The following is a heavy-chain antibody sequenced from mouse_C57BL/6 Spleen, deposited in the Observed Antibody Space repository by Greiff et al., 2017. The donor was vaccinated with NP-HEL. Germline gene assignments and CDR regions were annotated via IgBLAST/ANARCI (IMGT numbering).Heavy chain of an antibody. CDR3: ARGRVNYFDY. Sequence: EVQLQQSGPELVKPGASVKISCKASGYSFTGYYMNWVKQSPEKSLEWIGEINPSTGGTTYNQKFKAKATLTVDKSSSTAYMQLKSLTSEDSAVYYCARGRVNYFDYWGQGTTLTVSS. CDR1: GYSFTGYY. CDR2: INPSTGGT. J-gene: IGHJ2*01. V-gene: IGHV1-42*01.